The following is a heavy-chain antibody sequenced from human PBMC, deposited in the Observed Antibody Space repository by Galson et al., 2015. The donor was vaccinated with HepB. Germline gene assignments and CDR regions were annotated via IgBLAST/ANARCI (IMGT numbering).Heavy chain of an antibody. Sequence: SLRLSCAASGFTVSSNYMSWVRQAPGKGLEWVSVIYSGGSTYYADSVKGRFTISRDNSKNTLYLQMNSLRAEDTAVYYCARGVQGGGRGTDYWGQGTLVTVSS. CDR2: IYSGGST. V-gene: IGHV3-53*01. CDR3: ARGVQGGGRGTDY. J-gene: IGHJ4*02. CDR1: GFTVSSNY. D-gene: IGHD3-10*01.